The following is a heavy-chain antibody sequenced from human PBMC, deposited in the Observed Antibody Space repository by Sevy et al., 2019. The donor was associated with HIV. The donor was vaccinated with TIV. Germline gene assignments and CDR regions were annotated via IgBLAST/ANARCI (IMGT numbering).Heavy chain of an antibody. D-gene: IGHD2-21*02. J-gene: IGHJ3*02. CDR1: GFTFSDYA. Sequence: GGSLRLSCAASGFTFSDYAMHWVRQVPGKGLEWVSGISWNSGAIGYADSVKGRFTISRDNAKNSLYLQMNSLRDEDTALYYCGRAQGYCVVDGGYGGSVNAFDIWGQGTMVTVSS. CDR2: ISWNSGAI. V-gene: IGHV3-9*01. CDR3: GRAQGYCVVDGGYGGSVNAFDI.